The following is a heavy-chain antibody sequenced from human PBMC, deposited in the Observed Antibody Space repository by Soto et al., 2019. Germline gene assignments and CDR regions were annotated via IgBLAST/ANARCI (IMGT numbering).Heavy chain of an antibody. J-gene: IGHJ4*02. CDR2: ISGSGGAT. V-gene: IGHV3-23*01. CDR1: GFTFSAYA. D-gene: IGHD6-6*01. Sequence: PGGSLRLSCAASGFTFSAYAMSWVRQAPGKGLEWVSVISGSGGATYYADSVKGRFTISRDNSKNTLYLQMNSLRAEDTAVYYCAREASILYDYWGQGTLVTVSS. CDR3: AREASILYDY.